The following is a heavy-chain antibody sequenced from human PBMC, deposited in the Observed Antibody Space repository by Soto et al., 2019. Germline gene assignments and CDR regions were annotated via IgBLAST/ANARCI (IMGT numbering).Heavy chain of an antibody. Sequence: QVQLVQSGAEVKKPGSSVKVSCKASGGTFSSYTISWVRQAPGQGLEWMGRIIPILGIANYAQKFQGRVTIPADKSTSTAYMELSSLRSEDTAVYYCAREYYYGSGSYYTWGYYYYGMDVWGQGTTVTVSS. CDR2: IIPILGIA. D-gene: IGHD3-10*01. CDR1: GGTFSSYT. J-gene: IGHJ6*02. CDR3: AREYYYGSGSYYTWGYYYYGMDV. V-gene: IGHV1-69*02.